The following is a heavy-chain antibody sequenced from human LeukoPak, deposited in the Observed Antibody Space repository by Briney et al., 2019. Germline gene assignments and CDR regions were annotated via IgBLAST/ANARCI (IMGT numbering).Heavy chain of an antibody. CDR3: ARGWGDGYNYHYFDY. J-gene: IGHJ4*02. CDR1: GGSISSSSFY. CDR2: IYYSGST. D-gene: IGHD5-24*01. V-gene: IGHV4-39*01. Sequence: PSETLSLTCTDSGGSISSSSFYGGWIRQPPGKGLEWIGSIYYSGSTYYNPSLKSRVTISVDTSKNQFSLKLSSVTAADTAVYYCARGWGDGYNYHYFDYWGQGTLVTVSS.